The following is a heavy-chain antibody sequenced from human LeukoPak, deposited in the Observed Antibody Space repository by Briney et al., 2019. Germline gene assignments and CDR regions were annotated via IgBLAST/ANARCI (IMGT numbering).Heavy chain of an antibody. CDR1: GFIFSIYN. V-gene: IGHV3-48*03. D-gene: IGHD3-16*01. J-gene: IGHJ4*02. CDR2: ISTGGEIV. CDR3: VCDTWGC. Sequence: PGGSLRLSCATSGFIFSIYNMNWVRQVPGKGLEWVSYISTGGEIVHYADSVRGRFTISRDNTENFLFLQMNRLRGEDTGIYYCVCDTWGCWGQGTRVTVSS.